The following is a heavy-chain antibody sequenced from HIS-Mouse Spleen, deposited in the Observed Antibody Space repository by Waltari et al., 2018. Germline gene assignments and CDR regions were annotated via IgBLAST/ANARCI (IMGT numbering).Heavy chain of an antibody. CDR1: GGSISSSSYY. Sequence: QLQLQESGPGLVKPSETLSLTCTVSGGSISSSSYYWGWIRQPPGKGLEGIGSIYYGGRTYYNPSLKGRVTISVDTSKNQFSLKLSSVTAADTAVYYCAREIPYSSSWYDWYFDLWGRGTLVTVSS. J-gene: IGHJ2*01. D-gene: IGHD6-13*01. CDR2: IYYGGRT. CDR3: AREIPYSSSWYDWYFDL. V-gene: IGHV4-39*07.